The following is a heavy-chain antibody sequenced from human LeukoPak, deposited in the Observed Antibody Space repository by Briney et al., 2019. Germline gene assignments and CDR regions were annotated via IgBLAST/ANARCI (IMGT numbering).Heavy chain of an antibody. J-gene: IGHJ4*02. CDR1: GGSINNYY. CDR3: ARDPFVAAYGH. Sequence: SETLSLTCTVSGGSINNYYWSWIRQPAGKGLEWIGRIYPSGSTSYNPSLKSRVTISIDTSKNQFSLSVTAVTAADTAVYDCARDPFVAAYGHWGQGTLVTVSS. CDR2: IYPSGST. D-gene: IGHD6-19*01. V-gene: IGHV4-4*07.